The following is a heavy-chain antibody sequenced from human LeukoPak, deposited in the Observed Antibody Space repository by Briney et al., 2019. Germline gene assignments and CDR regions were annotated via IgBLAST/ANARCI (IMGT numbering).Heavy chain of an antibody. V-gene: IGHV4-34*01. CDR2: INHSGST. CDR3: ARRRYDFWSGRGVYFDY. D-gene: IGHD3-3*01. Sequence: SETLSLTCAVYGGSFSGYYWSWIRQPPGKGLEWIGEINHSGSTNYNPSLKSRVTISVDTSKNQFSLKLSSVTAADTAVYYCARRRYDFWSGRGVYFDYWGQGTLVTVSS. CDR1: GGSFSGYY. J-gene: IGHJ4*02.